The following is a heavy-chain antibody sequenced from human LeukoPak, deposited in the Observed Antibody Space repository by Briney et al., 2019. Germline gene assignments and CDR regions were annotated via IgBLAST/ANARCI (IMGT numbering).Heavy chain of an antibody. Sequence: GASVKVSCKASGYTFTGYYMHWVRQAPGQGLEWMGWINPNSGGTNYARKFQGRVTMTRDTSISTAYMELSRLRSDDTAVYYCAQSGIQLWSYMDYWGQGTLVTVSS. CDR1: GYTFTGYY. V-gene: IGHV1-2*02. CDR3: AQSGIQLWSYMDY. J-gene: IGHJ4*02. CDR2: INPNSGGT. D-gene: IGHD5-18*01.